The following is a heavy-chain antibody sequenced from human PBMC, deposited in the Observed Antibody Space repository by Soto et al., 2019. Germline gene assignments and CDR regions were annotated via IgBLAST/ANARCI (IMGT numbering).Heavy chain of an antibody. CDR3: VRTSHYGSGSWNFDY. CDR2: TRNKANSYST. D-gene: IGHD3-10*01. Sequence: EVQLVESGGGLVQPAGSLRLSCAASGFTFSDHYMDWVRQAPGKGLEWVGRTRNKANSYSTEYAASVRGRFTISRDESKNSLYLQMNSLKTEDTAVYYCVRTSHYGSGSWNFDYWGQGTLVTVSS. CDR1: GFTFSDHY. V-gene: IGHV3-72*01. J-gene: IGHJ4*02.